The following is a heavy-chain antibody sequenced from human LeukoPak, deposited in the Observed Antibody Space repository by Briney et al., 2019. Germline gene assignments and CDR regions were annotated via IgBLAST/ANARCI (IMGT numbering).Heavy chain of an antibody. J-gene: IGHJ6*02. Sequence: GRSLRLSCAASGFSFSNNGIHWVRQAPGKGLEWVAFIQSNGNPKYYADSVRGRFTISRDNSKKTCYLQMDGLRVEDTAVYYCAREASTEIIGGMDVRGQGTTVTVTS. CDR3: AREASTEIIGGMDV. CDR1: GFSFSNNG. D-gene: IGHD2-8*02. CDR2: IQSNGNPK. V-gene: IGHV3-33*01.